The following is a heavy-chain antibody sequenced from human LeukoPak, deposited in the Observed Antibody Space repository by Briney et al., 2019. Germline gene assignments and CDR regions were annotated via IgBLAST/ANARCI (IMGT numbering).Heavy chain of an antibody. Sequence: GGCLRLSCAASGFTVSSNYMSWVRQAPGKGLEWVSVIYSGGSTYYADSVKGRFTISRDNSKNTLYLQMNSLRAEDTAVYYCASGSGGSCCGIGAFDIWGQGTMVPVSS. V-gene: IGHV3-53*01. CDR3: ASGSGGSCCGIGAFDI. J-gene: IGHJ3*02. D-gene: IGHD2-15*01. CDR1: GFTVSSNY. CDR2: IYSGGST.